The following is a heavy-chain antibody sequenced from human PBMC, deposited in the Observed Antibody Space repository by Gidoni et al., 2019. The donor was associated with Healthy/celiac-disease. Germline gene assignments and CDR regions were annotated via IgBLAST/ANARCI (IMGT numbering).Heavy chain of an antibody. Sequence: QVQLVQSGAEVKKPGASVTVSCKASGYTFTSYYMHWVRQAPGQGLAWMGIINPSGGSTSYAQKFQGRVTMTRDTSTSTVYMELSSLRSEDTAVYYCARVSYYGSGSYYNGNWDYWGQGTLVTVSS. CDR2: INPSGGST. CDR3: ARVSYYGSGSYYNGNWDY. J-gene: IGHJ4*02. CDR1: GYTFTSYY. V-gene: IGHV1-46*01. D-gene: IGHD3-10*01.